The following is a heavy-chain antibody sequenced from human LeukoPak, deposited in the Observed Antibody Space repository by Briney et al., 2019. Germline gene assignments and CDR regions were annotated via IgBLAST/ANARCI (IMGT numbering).Heavy chain of an antibody. CDR2: IYYSGST. Sequence: SETLSLTCSVSGGSISSYYWSWIRQPPGKGLEWIGYIYYSGSTNYNPSLKSRVTISVDTSKNQISLKLRSVTAADTAVYYCARVSGLTSGYYYSDYWGQGTLVTVSS. CDR3: ARVSGLTSGYYYSDY. V-gene: IGHV4-59*01. CDR1: GGSISSYY. J-gene: IGHJ4*02. D-gene: IGHD3-3*01.